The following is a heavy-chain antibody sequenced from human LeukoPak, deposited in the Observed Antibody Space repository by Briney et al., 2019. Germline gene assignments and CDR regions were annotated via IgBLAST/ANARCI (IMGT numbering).Heavy chain of an antibody. CDR1: GFTFSSSA. CDR3: AKRGYNYDYDY. D-gene: IGHD5-18*01. Sequence: GGSLRLSCAASGFTFSSSAMSWVRQVPGKGLEWVSGISASGGSTYYADSVKGRFTISRDNSKNTLYLQMNSLRAEDTAVYYCAKRGYNYDYDYWGQGTLVTVSS. CDR2: ISASGGST. V-gene: IGHV3-23*01. J-gene: IGHJ4*02.